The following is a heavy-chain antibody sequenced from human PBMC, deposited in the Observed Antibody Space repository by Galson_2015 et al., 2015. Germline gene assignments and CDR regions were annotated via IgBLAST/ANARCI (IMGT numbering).Heavy chain of an antibody. CDR3: ARGRQEFRDPDGLDP. CDR1: GVSTSNYY. CDR2: IDNSGTT. V-gene: IGHV4-59*01. D-gene: IGHD3-10*01. Sequence: SETLSLTCRVSGVSTSNYYWNWIRQPPGKGLEWIGWIDNSGTTNYNPSLKSRLTISADKSRNQFSLRLTSVTAADTALYYCARGRQEFRDPDGLDPWGQGILVTVSS. J-gene: IGHJ5*02.